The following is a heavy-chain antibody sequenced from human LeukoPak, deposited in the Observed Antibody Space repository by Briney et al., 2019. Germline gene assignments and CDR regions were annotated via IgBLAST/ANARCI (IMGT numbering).Heavy chain of an antibody. CDR2: INHSGST. V-gene: IGHV4-34*01. J-gene: IGHJ6*03. D-gene: IGHD4-23*01. CDR3: ARDRYGGKGYYYYMDV. CDR1: GGSFSGYF. Sequence: SETLSLTCAVYGGSFSGYFWSWIRQPPGKGLEWIGEINHSGSTNYNPSLKSRVTISVDASKNQFSLRLSSVTAADTAVYYCARDRYGGKGYYYYMDVWGKGTTVTVSS.